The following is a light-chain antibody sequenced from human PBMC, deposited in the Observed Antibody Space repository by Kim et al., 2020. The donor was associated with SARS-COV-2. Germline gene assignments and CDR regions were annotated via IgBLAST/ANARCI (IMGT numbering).Light chain of an antibody. CDR2: GAS. CDR1: QKISSIY. CDR3: QQYGMSPRT. Sequence: PGERATLSCRASQKISSIYLAWYQQKPGQAPSLLIYGASTRATGIPDRFSGSGSGTVFTLTISRLEPEDFAVYYCQQYGMSPRTFGQGTKLEI. J-gene: IGKJ2*01. V-gene: IGKV3-20*01.